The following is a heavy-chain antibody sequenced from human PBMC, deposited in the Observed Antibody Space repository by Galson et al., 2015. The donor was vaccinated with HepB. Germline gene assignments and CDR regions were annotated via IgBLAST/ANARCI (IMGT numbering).Heavy chain of an antibody. CDR3: AYISRFSSEQTDY. V-gene: IGHV3-11*06. CDR1: GFTFSDYY. Sequence: SLRLSCAASGFTFSDYYMSWIRQAPGKGLEWVSYISSSSSYTNYADSVKGRFTISRDNAKNSLYLQMNSLRAEDTAVYYCAYISRFSSEQTDYWGQGTLVTVSS. D-gene: IGHD1/OR15-1a*01. CDR2: ISSSSSYT. J-gene: IGHJ4*02.